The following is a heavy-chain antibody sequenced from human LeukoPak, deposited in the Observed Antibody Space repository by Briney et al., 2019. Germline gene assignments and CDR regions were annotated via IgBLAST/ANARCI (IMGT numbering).Heavy chain of an antibody. CDR2: IRYDGSNK. D-gene: IGHD5-18*01. J-gene: IGHJ4*02. V-gene: IGHV3-30*02. CDR3: AKDPGQYERGYSYGWFDY. CDR1: GFTFSTYA. Sequence: GGSLRLSCAASGFTFSTYAMHWVRQAPGKGLEWVAFIRYDGSNKYYADSVKGRFTISRDNSKNTLYLQMNSLRAEDTAVYYCAKDPGQYERGYSYGWFDYWGQGTLVTVSS.